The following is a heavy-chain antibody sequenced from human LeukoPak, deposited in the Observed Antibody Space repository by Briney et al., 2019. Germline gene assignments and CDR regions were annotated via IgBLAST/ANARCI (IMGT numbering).Heavy chain of an antibody. V-gene: IGHV1-2*02. CDR2: INTNSGGT. CDR3: ARDRGWELLRGYFDS. Sequence: ASVKVSCKAAGYTFTGYYLHWVRQAPGRGLEWMGWINTNSGGTNYAQKFQGRVTMPRDTSISTAYMELSRLRSDDTAVYYCARDRGWELLRGYFDSWGQGTRVTVSS. J-gene: IGHJ4*02. D-gene: IGHD1-26*01. CDR1: GYTFTGYY.